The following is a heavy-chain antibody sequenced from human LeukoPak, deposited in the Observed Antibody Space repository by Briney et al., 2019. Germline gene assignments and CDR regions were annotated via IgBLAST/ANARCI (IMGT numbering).Heavy chain of an antibody. D-gene: IGHD2-2*01. J-gene: IGHJ5*02. V-gene: IGHV3-30-3*01. Sequence: PGGSLRLSCAAPGFTFSSYAMHWVRQAPGKGLEWVAVISYDGGNKYYADSVKGRFTISRDNSKNTVYLQMNSLRAEDTALYYCARDRTLIVPAAIGANWFDPWGQGTLVTVSS. CDR2: ISYDGGNK. CDR3: ARDRTLIVPAAIGANWFDP. CDR1: GFTFSSYA.